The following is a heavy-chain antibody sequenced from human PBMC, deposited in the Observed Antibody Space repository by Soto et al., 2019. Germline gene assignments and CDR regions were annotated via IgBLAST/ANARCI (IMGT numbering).Heavy chain of an antibody. D-gene: IGHD2-8*01. CDR2: INWDSGDI. Sequence: GGSLRLSCVVSGISFDDYAMHWVRQVPGKGLEWVSGINWDSGDIGYADSVKGRFTISRDNAKNSPYLQMNSLKTEDTALYYCAKDTAPGFYDANGHLDYWGQGTPVTVSS. CDR3: AKDTAPGFYDANGHLDY. J-gene: IGHJ4*02. V-gene: IGHV3-9*01. CDR1: GISFDDYA.